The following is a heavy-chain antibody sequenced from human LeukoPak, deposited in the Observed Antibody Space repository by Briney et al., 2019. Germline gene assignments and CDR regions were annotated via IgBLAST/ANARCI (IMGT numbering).Heavy chain of an antibody. D-gene: IGHD3-22*01. CDR2: IYTSGST. CDR1: GGSISSYY. V-gene: IGHV4-4*09. CDR3: ARHSSGSEATDHFDY. Sequence: SETLSLTCTVSGGSISSYYWSWIRQPPGKGLEWIGYIYTSGSTNYNPSLKSRVTIPVDTSKNQFSLKLSSVTAADTAVYYCARHSSGSEATDHFDYWGQGTLVTVSS. J-gene: IGHJ4*02.